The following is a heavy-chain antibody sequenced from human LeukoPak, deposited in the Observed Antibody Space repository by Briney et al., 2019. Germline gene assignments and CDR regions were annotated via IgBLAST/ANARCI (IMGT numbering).Heavy chain of an antibody. J-gene: IGHJ3*02. CDR1: GFTLSSYA. CDR3: AKDGYCSGGSCYSVDAFDI. V-gene: IGHV3-23*01. CDR2: ISGSGGST. D-gene: IGHD2-15*01. Sequence: HAGGPLRLFCSPCGFTLSSYAMRWVRPAPGKGLEGVSAISGSGGSTYYADSVKGRFTISRDNSKHTLYLQTNSLRAEDTAVYYCAKDGYCSGGSCYSVDAFDIWGQGTMVTVSS.